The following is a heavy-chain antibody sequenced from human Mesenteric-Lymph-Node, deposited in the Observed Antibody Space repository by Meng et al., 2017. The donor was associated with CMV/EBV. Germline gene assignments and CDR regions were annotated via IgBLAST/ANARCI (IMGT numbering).Heavy chain of an antibody. J-gene: IGHJ5*02. CDR1: GFTFSNYW. CDR3: GTGYSNPYNWFDP. D-gene: IGHD6-13*01. CDR2: IKEDGSEK. Sequence: GESLKISCAASGFTFSNYWMTWVRQAPGKGLEWVANIKEDGSEKYYVDSVKGRFTISRDNAKNSLYLQMNSPRAEDTAVYYCGTGYSNPYNWFDPWGQGTLVTVSS. V-gene: IGHV3-7*01.